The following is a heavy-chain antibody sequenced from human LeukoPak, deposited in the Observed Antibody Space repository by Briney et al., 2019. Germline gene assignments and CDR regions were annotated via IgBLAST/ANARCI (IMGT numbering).Heavy chain of an antibody. Sequence: GGSLRLSGAASGFTFSSYAMSWVRQAPGKGLEWVSAISGSGGSTYYADSVKGRFTISRDNSKNTLYLQMNSLRAEDTAVYYCAKRDSSSWFSYGMDVWGQGTTVTVSS. J-gene: IGHJ6*02. CDR3: AKRDSSSWFSYGMDV. D-gene: IGHD6-13*01. CDR1: GFTFSSYA. V-gene: IGHV3-23*01. CDR2: ISGSGGST.